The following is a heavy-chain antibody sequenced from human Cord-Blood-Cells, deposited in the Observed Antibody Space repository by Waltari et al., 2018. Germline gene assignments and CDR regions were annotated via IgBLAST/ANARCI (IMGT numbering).Heavy chain of an antibody. Sequence: QVQLQESGPGLVKPSETLSLTCTVSGYSISSGYYWGWIRQHPGKGLEWIGSIYHSGSTYYNPSLKSRVTISVDTSKNQFSLKLSSVTAADTAVYYCARDEYCSSTSCYHDAFDIWGQGTMVTVSS. D-gene: IGHD2-2*01. CDR2: IYHSGST. CDR1: GYSISSGYY. J-gene: IGHJ3*02. V-gene: IGHV4-38-2*02. CDR3: ARDEYCSSTSCYHDAFDI.